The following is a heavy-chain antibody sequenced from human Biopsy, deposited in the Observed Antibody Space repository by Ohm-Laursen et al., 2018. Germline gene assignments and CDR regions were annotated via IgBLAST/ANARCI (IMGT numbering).Heavy chain of an antibody. D-gene: IGHD2-21*01. J-gene: IGHJ4*02. V-gene: IGHV3-23*01. CDR1: GITFTRYA. CDR2: IRNSGDSA. Sequence: SLRLSCTASGITFTRYAFSWVRQGTEMGLEWVSGIRNSGDSAYYADSVKGRFTISRDNSRNTLYLQMNSLRAEDTAVYFCTNHYCGGITCLMNFWGQGTLVTVPS. CDR3: TNHYCGGITCLMNF.